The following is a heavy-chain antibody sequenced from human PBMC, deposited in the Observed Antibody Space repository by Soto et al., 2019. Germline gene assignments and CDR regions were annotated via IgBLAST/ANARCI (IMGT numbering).Heavy chain of an antibody. J-gene: IGHJ4*02. CDR2: ISASNDNT. CDR1: GYTFTTYG. Sequence: QVQLVQSGAEVKKPGASVKVSCKASGYTFTTYGISWVRQAPVQELEWMGWISASNDNTNYAQKLQGRVTMTTDTATSTGYSELSSLRSDDPAVYYCARARALELGYYWGQGPLATVSS. V-gene: IGHV1-18*01. D-gene: IGHD1-26*01. CDR3: ARARALELGYY.